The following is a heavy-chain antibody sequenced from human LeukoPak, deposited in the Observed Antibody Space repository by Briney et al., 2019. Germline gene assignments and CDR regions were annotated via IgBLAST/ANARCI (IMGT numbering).Heavy chain of an antibody. Sequence: PSETLSLTCTVSGGSISSYYWSWIRQPPGKGLEWIGYIYCSGSTNYNPSLKSRVTISVDMSKNQFSLKLSSATAADTAVYYCARAPVVAATRGGLKFDSWGQGTLVTVSS. V-gene: IGHV4-59*01. CDR3: ARAPVVAATRGGLKFDS. D-gene: IGHD2-15*01. CDR2: IYCSGST. J-gene: IGHJ4*02. CDR1: GGSISSYY.